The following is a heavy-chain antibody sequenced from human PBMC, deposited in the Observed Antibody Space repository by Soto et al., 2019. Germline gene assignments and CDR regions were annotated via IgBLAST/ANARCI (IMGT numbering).Heavy chain of an antibody. Sequence: EVQLVESGGGMVQPGRSLRLSCSASGFTFSEFAVTWVRQAPGKGLEWVGVIRSETYGGSTVLAASVKGRFDISRDDCKSIAYLPMTSQESEDTSVYYCTRGRGTSGWYADYWGKGDLVTVSS. CDR3: TRGRGTSGWYADY. CDR1: GFTFSEFA. CDR2: IRSETYGGST. D-gene: IGHD6-13*01. J-gene: IGHJ4*02. V-gene: IGHV3-49*04.